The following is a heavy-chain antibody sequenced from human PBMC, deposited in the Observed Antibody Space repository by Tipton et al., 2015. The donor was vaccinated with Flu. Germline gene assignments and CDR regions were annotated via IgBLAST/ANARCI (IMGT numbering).Heavy chain of an antibody. CDR3: AREADSSGYYPFDY. Sequence: TLSLTCTVSGDSISSYYWSWIRQPPGKGLEWIGYIYYSGSTNYNPSLKSRVTISVDTSKNQLSLKLSSVTAADTAVYYCAREADSSGYYPFDYWGQGTLVTVSS. D-gene: IGHD3-22*01. V-gene: IGHV4-59*01. CDR2: IYYSGST. J-gene: IGHJ4*02. CDR1: GDSISSYY.